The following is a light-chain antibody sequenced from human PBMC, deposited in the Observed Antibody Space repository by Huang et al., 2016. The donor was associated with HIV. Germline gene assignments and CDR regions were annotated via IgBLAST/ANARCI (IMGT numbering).Light chain of an antibody. Sequence: EIVMTQSPATLSVSPGERATLSCRASQSVTSLAWYQQKPGQTPRLLIYGASTRATCIPARFSGSGSGTDFTLTISSLQSEDFAVYYCQQYNNWPSITFGQGTRLEIK. V-gene: IGKV3-15*01. CDR3: QQYNNWPSIT. J-gene: IGKJ5*01. CDR1: QSVTS. CDR2: GAS.